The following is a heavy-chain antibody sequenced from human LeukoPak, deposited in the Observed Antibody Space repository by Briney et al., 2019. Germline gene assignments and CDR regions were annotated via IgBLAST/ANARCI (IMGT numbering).Heavy chain of an antibody. CDR3: ARGYYGSGSHCCHMDV. Sequence: SETLSLTCSVSGGSISGHYWSWIRQPPGKGLEWIGSVHNSGSTNYNPSLKSRVTISVDTSNNQFSLRLSSVTAADTAVYYCARGYYGSGSHCCHMDVWGKGATITVS. CDR1: GGSISGHY. V-gene: IGHV4-59*11. CDR2: VHNSGST. J-gene: IGHJ6*03. D-gene: IGHD3-10*01.